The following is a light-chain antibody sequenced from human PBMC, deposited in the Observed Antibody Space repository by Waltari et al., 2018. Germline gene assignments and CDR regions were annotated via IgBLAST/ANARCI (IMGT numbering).Light chain of an antibody. V-gene: IGLV2-14*01. CDR2: EVN. Sequence: QSALTQPASVSASPGQSITISCTGTRSDVRDYHYASWSQQHPGKPPKLISYEVNNRPSGVSNRFSGSKSGNTASLTISVLQAEDEADYYCSSYTSSSTVMVGGGTKLTVL. CDR3: SSYTSSSTVM. J-gene: IGLJ2*01. CDR1: RSDVRDYHY.